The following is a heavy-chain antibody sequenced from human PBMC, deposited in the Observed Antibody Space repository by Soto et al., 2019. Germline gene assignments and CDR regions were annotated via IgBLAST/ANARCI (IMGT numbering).Heavy chain of an antibody. CDR3: AASTVVVVAANGFDP. CDR1: GFTFTSSA. V-gene: IGHV1-58*01. CDR2: IVVGSGNT. Sequence: GASVKVSCKASGFTFTSSAVQWVRQARGQRLECIGWIVVGSGNTNYAQKFQERVTITRXXSXSXXXMXLXXLRSEDTAVYYCAASTVVVVAANGFDPWGQGTLVTVSS. D-gene: IGHD2-15*01. J-gene: IGHJ5*02.